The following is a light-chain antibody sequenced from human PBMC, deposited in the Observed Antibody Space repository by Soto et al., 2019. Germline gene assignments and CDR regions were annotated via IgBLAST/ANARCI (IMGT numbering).Light chain of an antibody. V-gene: IGKV1-39*01. CDR3: QQSHSAPLT. CDR2: TAS. J-gene: IGKJ4*01. CDR1: QSINIY. Sequence: DIQMTQAPSSLSASVGDRVTITCRASQSINIYVNWFQQKPWKAPNLLIYTASSLQSGVPSRFSGSGSGTDFPLTISSLQPEDSATYYCQQSHSAPLTFGGGTKVEIK.